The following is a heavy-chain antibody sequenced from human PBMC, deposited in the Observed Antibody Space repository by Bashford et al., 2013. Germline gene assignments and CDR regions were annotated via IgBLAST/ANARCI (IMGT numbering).Heavy chain of an antibody. D-gene: IGHD2-21*02. J-gene: IGHJ2*01. CDR3: AKDYCAGDCASFFDL. V-gene: IGHV1-2*02. CDR2: INPNRGDT. Sequence: WVRQAPGQGLEWMGWINPNRGDTNYAQNFQGRVSMTRDTSISTAYLELSRLRSDDTAVYYCAKDYCAGDCASFFDLWGRGTWSPSPQ.